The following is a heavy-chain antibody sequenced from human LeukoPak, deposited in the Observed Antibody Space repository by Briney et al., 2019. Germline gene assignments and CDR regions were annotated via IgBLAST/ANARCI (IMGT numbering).Heavy chain of an antibody. J-gene: IGHJ4*02. CDR1: GGSISSSSYY. V-gene: IGHV4-39*02. D-gene: IGHD1-26*01. CDR2: IYYSGST. CDR3: ARELWWELPNLDY. Sequence: SETLSLTCTVSGGSISSSSYYWGWIRQPPGKGLEWIGSIYYSGSTYYNPSLKSRVTISVDTSKNQFSLKLSSVTAADTAVYYCARELWWELPNLDYWGQGTLVTVSS.